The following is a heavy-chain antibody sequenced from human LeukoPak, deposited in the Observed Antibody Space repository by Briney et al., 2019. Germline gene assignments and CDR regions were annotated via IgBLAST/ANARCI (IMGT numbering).Heavy chain of an antibody. Sequence: GGSLRLSCAASGFTFSGYSMNWVRQAPGKGLEWVSYISSSSSVLHYADSVKGRFTISRDNAKKSLYLQMNSLRDEDTAVYYCVREAMYAFDMWGQGTIVTVSS. CDR2: ISSSSSVL. V-gene: IGHV3-48*02. J-gene: IGHJ3*02. CDR3: VREAMYAFDM. CDR1: GFTFSGYS.